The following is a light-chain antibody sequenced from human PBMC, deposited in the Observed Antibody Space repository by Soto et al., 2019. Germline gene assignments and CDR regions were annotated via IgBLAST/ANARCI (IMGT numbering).Light chain of an antibody. CDR3: QQYYSFPRT. CDR2: AAS. V-gene: IGKV1D-8*03. CDR1: QGISSY. Sequence: VIWMTQSPSLLSASTVDRVTISCRISQGISSYFAWYQQKPGKAPELLIYAASTLQSGVPSRFSGSGSGTDFTLTISCLQSEDFATYYCQQYYSFPRTFGQGTKVEIK. J-gene: IGKJ1*01.